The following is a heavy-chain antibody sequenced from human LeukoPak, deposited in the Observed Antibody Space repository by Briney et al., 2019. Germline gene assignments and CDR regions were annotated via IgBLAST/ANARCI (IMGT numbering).Heavy chain of an antibody. J-gene: IGHJ4*02. CDR2: IHYTGST. CDR1: GGSINSYY. Sequence: SETLSLTCTVSGGSINSYYWSWIRQPPGKGLECIGYIHYTGSTNYNPSLKSRVTISVDTSKSQFSLKLSSVTAADTAIYYCARVTGYMTEDYFDYWGQGTLITVSS. CDR3: ARVTGYMTEDYFDY. V-gene: IGHV4-59*01. D-gene: IGHD6-13*01.